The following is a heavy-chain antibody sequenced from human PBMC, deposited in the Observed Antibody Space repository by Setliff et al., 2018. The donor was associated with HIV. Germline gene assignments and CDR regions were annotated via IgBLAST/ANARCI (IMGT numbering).Heavy chain of an antibody. CDR3: ARDGVGVVGSYWYFDL. CDR2: IYHSGST. D-gene: IGHD2-15*01. Sequence: SETLSLTCAVSSYSISSGYYWGWIRQPPGKGLEWIGEIYHSGSTNYNPSLKSRVTISVDKSKKQFSLKLSSVTAADTAVYYCARDGVGVVGSYWYFDLWGRGTLVTVSS. CDR1: SYSISSGYY. J-gene: IGHJ2*01. V-gene: IGHV4-38-2*02.